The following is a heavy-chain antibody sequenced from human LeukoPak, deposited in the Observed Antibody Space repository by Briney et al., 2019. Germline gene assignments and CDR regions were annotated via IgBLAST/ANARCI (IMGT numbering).Heavy chain of an antibody. V-gene: IGHV4-4*07. CDR2: IYTSGST. CDR1: GGSISSYY. D-gene: IGHD4-17*01. Sequence: PSETLSLTRTVSGGSISSYYWSWIRQPAGKGLEWIGRIYTSGSTNYNPSLKSRVTMSVDTSKNQFSLKLSSVTAADTAVYCCARVRYGDHQYNWFDPWGQGTLVTVSS. J-gene: IGHJ5*02. CDR3: ARVRYGDHQYNWFDP.